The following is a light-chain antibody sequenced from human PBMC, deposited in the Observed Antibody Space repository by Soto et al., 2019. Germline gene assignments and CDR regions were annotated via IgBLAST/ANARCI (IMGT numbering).Light chain of an antibody. J-gene: IGKJ1*01. CDR2: GAS. Sequence: EIVLMQSPGTLSLYPGERATLSCRGSQSVSRKLAWYQQTRGQGPRLLIYGASTRATGVPARFSGSGSGTEFTLTISNLQSEDFAVYHCQQYDKWPRTFGQGTK. V-gene: IGKV3-15*01. CDR1: QSVSRK. CDR3: QQYDKWPRT.